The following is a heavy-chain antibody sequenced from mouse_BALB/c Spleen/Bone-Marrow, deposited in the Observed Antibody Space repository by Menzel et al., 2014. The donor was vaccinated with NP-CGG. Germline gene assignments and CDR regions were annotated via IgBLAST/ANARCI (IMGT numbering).Heavy chain of an antibody. J-gene: IGHJ4*01. CDR2: INPDSRTI. V-gene: IGHV4-1*02. CDR1: GLDFSRYW. Sequence: EVKLMESGGGLVQPGGSLKLSCAASGLDFSRYWMSWVRRAPGKGLEWIGEINPDSRTINSTPSLKDKFIISRDKGKNTLYLEMSKVRSEDTALYYRARRDYYYGMDYWGQGTSVTVSS. D-gene: IGHD3-3*01. CDR3: ARRDYYYGMDY.